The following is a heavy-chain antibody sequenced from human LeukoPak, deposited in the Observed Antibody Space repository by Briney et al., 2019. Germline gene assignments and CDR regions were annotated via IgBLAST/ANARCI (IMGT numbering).Heavy chain of an antibody. J-gene: IGHJ5*02. Sequence: GGSLRLSCAASGFTFSSYSMNWVRQAPGKGLEWVSSISSSSSYIYYADSVKGRFTISRDNSKNTLHLQMNSLRVEDTAVYCARDRSGDDDFWSGYYTNYFDPWGQGTLVTVSS. D-gene: IGHD3-3*01. CDR2: ISSSSSYI. CDR1: GFTFSSYS. CDR3: ARDRSGDDDFWSGYYTNYFDP. V-gene: IGHV3-21*01.